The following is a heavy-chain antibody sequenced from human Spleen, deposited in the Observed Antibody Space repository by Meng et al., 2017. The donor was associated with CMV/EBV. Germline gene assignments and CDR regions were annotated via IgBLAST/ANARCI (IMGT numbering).Heavy chain of an antibody. CDR1: GGSISSSSYY. J-gene: IGHJ4*02. CDR3: ARVDSSGYYLTFDY. V-gene: IGHV4-39*01. CDR2: IYYSGST. Sequence: ESLKISCTVAGGSISSSSYYWGWIRQPPGKGLEWIGTIYYSGSTYYNPSLKSRVTISVDTSKNQFSLKLSSVTAADTAVYYCARVDSSGYYLTFDYWGQGTLVTVSS. D-gene: IGHD3-22*01.